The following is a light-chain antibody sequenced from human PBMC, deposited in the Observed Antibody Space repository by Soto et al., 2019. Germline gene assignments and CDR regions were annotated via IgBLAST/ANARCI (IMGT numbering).Light chain of an antibody. CDR1: QTVTSNY. CDR2: GAS. Sequence: IVLTQSPGTLSLSPGERATLSCRASQTVTSNYLAWYQQRPGQAPRLLIYGASDRATAIPDRFSGSGSGTDFTLTINRLEPEDFAVYYCQQYAGSPRTFDQGTKVEIK. V-gene: IGKV3-20*01. CDR3: QQYAGSPRT. J-gene: IGKJ1*01.